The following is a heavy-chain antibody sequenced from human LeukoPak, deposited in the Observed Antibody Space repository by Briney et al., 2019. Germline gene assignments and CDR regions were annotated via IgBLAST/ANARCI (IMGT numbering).Heavy chain of an antibody. CDR2: IYYSGST. CDR3: ASGYCSGGSCYLFDY. J-gene: IGHJ4*02. Sequence: SETLSLTCTVSGGSISSHYWSWIRQPPGKGLEWIGYIYYSGSTNYNPSLKSRVTISVDTPKNQFSLKLSSVTAADTAVYYCASGYCSGGSCYLFDYWGQGTLVTVSS. D-gene: IGHD2-15*01. CDR1: GGSISSHY. V-gene: IGHV4-59*11.